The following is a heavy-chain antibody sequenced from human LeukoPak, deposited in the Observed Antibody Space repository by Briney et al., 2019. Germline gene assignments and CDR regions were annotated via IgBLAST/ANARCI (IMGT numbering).Heavy chain of an antibody. D-gene: IGHD3-10*01. J-gene: IGHJ4*02. V-gene: IGHV3-64*01. CDR1: ACPFSSCA. Sequence: VGSLSLSCVLSACPFSSCAVLWVRQAPGKGLEYVSAISNNGDRIYYANSVKGRFSISRDNSKNTLSLQMGSLRPEDMAVYYCARDLSGGGLDYWGQGALVTVSS. CDR2: ISNNGDRI. CDR3: ARDLSGGGLDY.